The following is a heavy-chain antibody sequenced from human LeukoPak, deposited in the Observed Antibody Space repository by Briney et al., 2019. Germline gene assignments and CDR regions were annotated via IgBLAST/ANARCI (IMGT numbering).Heavy chain of an antibody. CDR1: GGTFSSYA. D-gene: IGHD6-13*01. CDR2: IIPILGIA. CDR3: VLIAAAVVY. J-gene: IGHJ4*02. Sequence: SVKVSCKASGGTFSSYAISWVRQAPGQGLEWMGRIIPILGIANYAQKFQGRVTMTRDTSTSTVYMELSSLRSEDTAVYYCVLIAAAVVYWGQGTLVTVSS. V-gene: IGHV1-69*04.